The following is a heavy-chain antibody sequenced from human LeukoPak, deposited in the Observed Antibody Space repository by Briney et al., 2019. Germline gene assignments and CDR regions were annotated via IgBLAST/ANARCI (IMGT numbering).Heavy chain of an antibody. CDR2: IYTSGST. Sequence: SETLSLTCTVSGGSISSSSYYWGWIRQPAGKGLEWIGRIYTSGSTNYNPSLKSRVTISVDTSKNQFSLKLSSVTAADTAVYYCARGSSWYQTNFDYWGQGTLVTVSS. CDR3: ARGSSWYQTNFDY. D-gene: IGHD6-13*01. V-gene: IGHV4-61*02. CDR1: GGSISSSSYY. J-gene: IGHJ4*02.